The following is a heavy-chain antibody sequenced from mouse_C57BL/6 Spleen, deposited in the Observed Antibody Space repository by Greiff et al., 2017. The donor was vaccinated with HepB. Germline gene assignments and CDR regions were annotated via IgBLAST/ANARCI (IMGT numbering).Heavy chain of an antibody. J-gene: IGHJ2*01. CDR1: GYTFTDYY. Sequence: VQLQQSGPELVKPGASVKISCKASGYTFTDYYMNWVKQSHGKSLEWIGDINPNNGGTSYNQKFKGKATLTVDKSSSTAYMELRSLTSEDSAVYYCARQGDTWDYWGQGTTLTVSS. V-gene: IGHV1-26*01. CDR2: INPNNGGT. CDR3: ARQGDTWDY.